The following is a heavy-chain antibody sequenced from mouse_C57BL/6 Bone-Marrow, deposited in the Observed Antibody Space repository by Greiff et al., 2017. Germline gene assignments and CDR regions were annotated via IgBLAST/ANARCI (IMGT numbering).Heavy chain of an antibody. Sequence: EVKVEESGGGLVQPGGSMKLSCAASGFTFSDAWMDWVRQSPEKGLEWVAEIRNKANNHATYYAESVKGRFTISRDDSKSSVHLQLNSLRAEDTGIDYCTRGDGYPFAYWGQGTLVTVSA. CDR2: IRNKANNHAT. D-gene: IGHD2-3*01. CDR1: GFTFSDAW. V-gene: IGHV6-6*01. J-gene: IGHJ3*01. CDR3: TRGDGYPFAY.